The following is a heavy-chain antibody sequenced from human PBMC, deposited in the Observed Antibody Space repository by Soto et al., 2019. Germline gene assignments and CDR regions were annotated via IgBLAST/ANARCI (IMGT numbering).Heavy chain of an antibody. D-gene: IGHD3-9*01. Sequence: PGGSLRLSCAASGFTFSSYGMHWVRQAPGKGLEWVAVISYDGSNKYYADSVKGRFTISRDNSKNTLYLQMNSLRAEDTAVYYCAKLSGSMNPILRHGQVNVWGEGTQVTVYS. CDR1: GFTFSSYG. CDR3: AKLSGSMNPILRHGQVNV. J-gene: IGHJ6*02. V-gene: IGHV3-30*18. CDR2: ISYDGSNK.